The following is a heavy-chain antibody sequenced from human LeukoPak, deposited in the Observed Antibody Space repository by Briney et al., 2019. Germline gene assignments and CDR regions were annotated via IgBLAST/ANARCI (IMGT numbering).Heavy chain of an antibody. D-gene: IGHD3-22*01. J-gene: IGHJ4*02. V-gene: IGHV4-4*09. CDR3: ARGYFDSGHSSNPFDY. CDR1: GDSISGYY. Sequence: PSETLSLTCTVSGDSISGYYWSWIRQTPGKGLEWIGCIHSSGSTIYNPSLKSRVTISVDTSQNQFSLRLTSVTAADTAVYFCARGYFDSGHSSNPFDYWGQGALVTVSS. CDR2: IHSSGST.